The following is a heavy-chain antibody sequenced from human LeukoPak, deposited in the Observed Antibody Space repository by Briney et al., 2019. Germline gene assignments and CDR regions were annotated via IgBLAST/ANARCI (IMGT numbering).Heavy chain of an antibody. V-gene: IGHV3-23*01. CDR3: AGDSSSDSYYYYYGMDV. CDR1: GFTFSSYA. CDR2: ISGSGGST. D-gene: IGHD3-10*01. J-gene: IGHJ6*02. Sequence: GGSLRLSCAASGFTFSSYAMSWVRQAPGKGLEWVSAISGSGGSTYYADSVKGRFTISRDNSKNTLYLQMNSLRAEDTAVYYCAGDSSSDSYYYYYGMDVWGQGTTVTVSS.